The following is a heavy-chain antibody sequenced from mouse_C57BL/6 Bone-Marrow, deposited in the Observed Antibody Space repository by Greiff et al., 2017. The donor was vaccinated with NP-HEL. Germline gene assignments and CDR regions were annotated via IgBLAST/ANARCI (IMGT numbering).Heavy chain of an antibody. CDR2: INPYNGGT. CDR1: GFTFTDYY. J-gene: IGHJ4*01. V-gene: IGHV1-19*01. CDR3: ARWRAMDY. Sequence: EVQLQQSGPVLVKPGASVKMSCTASGFTFTDYYMHWVKQSPGQRLEWIGVINPYNGGTRYHQKFKGKATLTVDKSSSTAYMELNSLTSEDYAVYYWARWRAMDYGGQGTAVTVS.